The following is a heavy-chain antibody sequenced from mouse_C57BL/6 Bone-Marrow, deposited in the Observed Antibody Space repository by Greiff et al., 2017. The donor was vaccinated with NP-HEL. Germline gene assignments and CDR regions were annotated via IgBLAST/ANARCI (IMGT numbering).Heavy chain of an antibody. Sequence: VQLQQPGAELVKPGASVKLSCKASGYTFTTYWMQWVKQRPGQGLEWIGEIDPSDSYTTYNQKFKGKAPLTVATSSSTSYMQLSSLTSEDSAVYYCARKAYYGRSYEFAYWGQGTLVTVSA. J-gene: IGHJ3*01. CDR3: ARKAYYGRSYEFAY. V-gene: IGHV1-50*01. CDR2: IDPSDSYT. D-gene: IGHD1-1*01. CDR1: GYTFTTYW.